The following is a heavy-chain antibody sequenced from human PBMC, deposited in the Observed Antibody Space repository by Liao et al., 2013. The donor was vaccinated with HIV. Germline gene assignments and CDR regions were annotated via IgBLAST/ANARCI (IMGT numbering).Heavy chain of an antibody. CDR3: ARGSITGEYFQH. CDR2: INHSGST. CDR1: GGSSSAYY. J-gene: IGHJ1*01. Sequence: QVQLQQWGAGLLKPSEALSLTCAVYGGSSSAYYWTWIRQPPGKGLEWLGEINHSGSTNYNPSLNTRVTMSVDTSKNQFSLKLRSVTAADTAVYYCARGSITGEYFQHWGQGTLVTVSS. V-gene: IGHV4-34*01. D-gene: IGHD3-16*01.